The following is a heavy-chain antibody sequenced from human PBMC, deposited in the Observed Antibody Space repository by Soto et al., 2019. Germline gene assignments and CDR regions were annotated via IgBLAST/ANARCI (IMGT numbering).Heavy chain of an antibody. CDR1: GYTFTTYS. CDR3: ARDMGTIDWFDP. D-gene: IGHD1-7*01. J-gene: IGHJ5*02. CDR2: INVGDGNT. Sequence: ASVKVSCKASGYTFTTYSMHWVRQAPGQRLEWMGWINVGDGNTKYSQKFQGRVTLTRDTSASTAYMELSILRSEDTAVYYCARDMGTIDWFDPWGQGTLVTVSS. V-gene: IGHV1-3*01.